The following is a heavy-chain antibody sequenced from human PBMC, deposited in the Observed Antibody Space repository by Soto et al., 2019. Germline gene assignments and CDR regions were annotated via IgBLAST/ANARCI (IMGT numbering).Heavy chain of an antibody. Sequence: SEPLSLTCAVYDTSFSGYYWSWIRQPPGKGLEWIGEIFHGGSTDYSPSLKSRVTISVDTSKNQFSLELSSVTAADTAVYYCARPHYDSNTFYYFFDYWGQGTLVTVSS. J-gene: IGHJ4*02. V-gene: IGHV4-34*12. CDR2: IFHGGST. CDR1: DTSFSGYY. CDR3: ARPHYDSNTFYYFFDY. D-gene: IGHD3-22*01.